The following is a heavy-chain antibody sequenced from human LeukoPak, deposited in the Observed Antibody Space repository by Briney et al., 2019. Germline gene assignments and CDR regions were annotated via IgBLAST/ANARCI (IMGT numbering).Heavy chain of an antibody. J-gene: IGHJ4*02. CDR2: IYYSGST. D-gene: IGHD5-18*01. V-gene: IGHV4-30-4*01. CDR3: ARESGYSYGLDY. Sequence: PSETLSLTCTVSGGSISSGDYYWSWISQPPGKGLEWIGYIYYSGSTYYNPSLKSRVTISVDTSKNQFSLKLSSVTAADTAVYYCARESGYSYGLDYWGQGTLVTVSS. CDR1: GGSISSGDYY.